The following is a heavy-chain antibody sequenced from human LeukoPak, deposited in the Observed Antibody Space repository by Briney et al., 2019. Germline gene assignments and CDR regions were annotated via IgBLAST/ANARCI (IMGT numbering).Heavy chain of an antibody. CDR1: GFTFSSYA. CDR3: AREGMDDILTGYQGNFQH. D-gene: IGHD3-9*01. V-gene: IGHV3-48*04. Sequence: PGGSLRLSCAASGFTFSSYAMSWVRQAPGKGLEWVSYISSSSSTIYYADSVKGRFTISRDNAKNSLYLQMNSLRAEDTAVYYCAREGMDDILTGYQGNFQHWGQGTLVTVSS. J-gene: IGHJ1*01. CDR2: ISSSSSTI.